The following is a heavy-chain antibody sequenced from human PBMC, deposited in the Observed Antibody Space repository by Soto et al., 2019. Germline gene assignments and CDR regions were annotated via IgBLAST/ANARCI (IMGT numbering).Heavy chain of an antibody. CDR1: GYTFIGYY. D-gene: IGHD3-10*01. Sequence: GASVKVSCKASGYTFIGYYSHWVRQGQGQGFGWMGWRNPNSGCTNYAQRFQGWVTMSRDRSISPAYMELSRLKSDVTAVYYCARVGGGLASLGYYRMDVWGQATTVTASS. CDR2: RNPNSGCT. J-gene: IGHJ6*02. CDR3: ARVGGGLASLGYYRMDV. V-gene: IGHV1-2*04.